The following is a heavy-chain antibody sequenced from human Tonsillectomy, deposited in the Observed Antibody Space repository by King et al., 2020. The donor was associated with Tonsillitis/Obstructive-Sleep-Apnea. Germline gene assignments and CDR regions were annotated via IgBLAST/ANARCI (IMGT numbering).Heavy chain of an antibody. J-gene: IGHJ5*02. D-gene: IGHD2-2*01. CDR3: ASGLRNRHGGSSTSCCWFDP. CDR1: GYTFTSYD. V-gene: IGHV1-8*01. CDR2: MNLNSGNT. Sequence: QLVQSGAEVKKPGASVKVSCNASGYTFTSYDINWVRQAPGQGLEGMGWMNLNSGNTGHAQKFQGRVTMTRNTSISTAHMELSSLRSEDTAVYYCASGLRNRHGGSSTSCCWFDPWGQGTLVTVSS.